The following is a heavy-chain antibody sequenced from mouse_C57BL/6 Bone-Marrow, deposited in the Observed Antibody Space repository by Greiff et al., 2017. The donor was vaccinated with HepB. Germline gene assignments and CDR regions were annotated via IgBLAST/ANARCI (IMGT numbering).Heavy chain of an antibody. Sequence: EVQLQESGGGLVQPGGSLKLSCAASGFTFSDYGMAWVRQAPRKGPEWVAFISNLAYSIYYADTVTGRFTISRENAKNTLYLEMSSLRSEDTTMYYCARGYDLAYWGQGTLVTVSA. D-gene: IGHD2-3*01. J-gene: IGHJ3*01. CDR2: ISNLAYSI. CDR3: ARGYDLAY. V-gene: IGHV5-15*01. CDR1: GFTFSDYG.